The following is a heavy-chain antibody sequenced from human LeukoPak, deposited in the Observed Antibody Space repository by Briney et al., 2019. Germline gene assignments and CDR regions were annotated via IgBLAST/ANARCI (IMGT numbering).Heavy chain of an antibody. D-gene: IGHD3-16*01. V-gene: IGHV3-7*01. Sequence: GSLRLSCATSGFTFSTFWMTWVRQAPGKGLEWVASINKDGNEKHHVDSVQGRFTISRDNAKNSLHLQMDSLRAEDTAVYYCARDLNWVTYWGQGRLVAVSS. CDR2: INKDGNEK. CDR1: GFTFSTFW. CDR3: ARDLNWVTY. J-gene: IGHJ4*02.